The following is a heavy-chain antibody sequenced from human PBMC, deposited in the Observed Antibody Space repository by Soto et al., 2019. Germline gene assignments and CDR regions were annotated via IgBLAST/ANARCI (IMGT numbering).Heavy chain of an antibody. CDR1: GDSFNNNG. CDR3: ARVLYYGSGSYSPYGMDV. D-gene: IGHD3-10*01. CDR2: VSPPFRTS. V-gene: IGHV1-69*01. Sequence: QVQLVQSGAEVKKPGSSVKVSCKTSGDSFNNNGIGWVRQAPGHGLEWMGGVSPPFRTSNYARKFQGRISITADASTGTVNMELSSLTSEDTAQYYCARVLYYGSGSYSPYGMDVWGQWTTVTVSS. J-gene: IGHJ6*02.